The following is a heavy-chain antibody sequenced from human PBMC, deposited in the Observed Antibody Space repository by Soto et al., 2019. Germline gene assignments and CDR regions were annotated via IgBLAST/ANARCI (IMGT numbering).Heavy chain of an antibody. CDR2: INPSGGST. CDR3: ARDGRQQTPLYYYYYGMDV. J-gene: IGHJ6*02. CDR1: GYTFTSYY. Sequence: QVQLVQSGAEVKKPGASVKVSCKASGYTFTSYYMHWVRQAPGQGLEWMGIINPSGGSTSYAQKFQGRVTMTRDTSTSTVYMELSSLRSEDTAVYYCARDGRQQTPLYYYYYGMDVWGQGTTVTVSS. D-gene: IGHD6-13*01. V-gene: IGHV1-46*01.